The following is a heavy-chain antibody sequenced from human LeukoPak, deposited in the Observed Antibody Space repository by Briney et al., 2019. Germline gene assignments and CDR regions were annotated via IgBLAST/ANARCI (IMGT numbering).Heavy chain of an antibody. CDR3: AREGPFKSFTILGDV. Sequence: GGSLRLSCAASGFTFSNYAVMWVRQAPGQGLEWVSAITSGGAPRYADSVKGRFTISRDNAKNSLYLQMNSLRAEDTAVYYCAREGPFKSFTILGDVWGKGTTVTVSS. D-gene: IGHD3-3*01. J-gene: IGHJ6*04. CDR1: GFTFSNYA. CDR2: ITSGGAP. V-gene: IGHV3-69-1*01.